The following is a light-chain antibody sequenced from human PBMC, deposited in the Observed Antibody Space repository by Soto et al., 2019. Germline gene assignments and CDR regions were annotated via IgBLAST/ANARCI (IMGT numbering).Light chain of an antibody. CDR3: NSYTTSNTFV. CDR1: SSDIGAHNF. V-gene: IGLV2-14*03. CDR2: EVI. J-gene: IGLJ1*01. Sequence: QSAFTQPASVSGSPGHAITVSCSGTSSDIGAHNFVSWYQQHPGKAPKLIIYEVINRPSGVSDRFSGSKSGNTASLTISGLQSEDEADYYCNSYTTSNTFVFGSGTKVTVL.